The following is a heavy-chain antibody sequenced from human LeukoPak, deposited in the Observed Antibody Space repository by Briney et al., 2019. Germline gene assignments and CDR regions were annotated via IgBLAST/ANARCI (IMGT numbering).Heavy chain of an antibody. D-gene: IGHD1-1*01. Sequence: GGSLRLSCAASGFTFSSYWMSWVRQAPGKGLEWVSYISSSGSTIYYADSVKGRFTISRDNSKNTLYLQMNSLRVEDTAIYYCGKDWKLDYWGQGTLVTVSS. CDR2: ISSSGSTI. CDR1: GFTFSSYW. CDR3: GKDWKLDY. V-gene: IGHV3-48*01. J-gene: IGHJ4*02.